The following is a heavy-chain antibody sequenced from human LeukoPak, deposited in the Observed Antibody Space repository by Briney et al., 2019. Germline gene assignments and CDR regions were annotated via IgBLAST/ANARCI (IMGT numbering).Heavy chain of an antibody. CDR3: ARSGRLEKNFYYMGV. D-gene: IGHD1-26*01. J-gene: IGHJ6*03. V-gene: IGHV3-7*01. CDR1: GFPFSSYW. Sequence: GGSLRLSCVASGFPFSSYWMSWVRQAPGKGLECVANIKHDGTEMYLVDSVKGRFIISRDNARNSVFLQMDILRVEDTAVYYCARSGRLEKNFYYMGVWGKGTTVTVSS. CDR2: IKHDGTEM.